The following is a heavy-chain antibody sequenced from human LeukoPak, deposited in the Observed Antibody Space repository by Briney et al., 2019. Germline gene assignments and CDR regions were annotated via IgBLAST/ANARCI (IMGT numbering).Heavy chain of an antibody. CDR3: ARTGSDYGSGSYDG. Sequence: SETLSLTCAVSGGSISSSNWWSWVRQPPGKGLEWIGEIYHSGSTNYNPSLKSRVTISVDKSKNQFSLKLSSVTAADTAVYYCARTGSDYGSGSYDGWGQGTLVTVSS. CDR2: IYHSGST. CDR1: GGSISSSNW. D-gene: IGHD3-10*01. J-gene: IGHJ4*02. V-gene: IGHV4-4*02.